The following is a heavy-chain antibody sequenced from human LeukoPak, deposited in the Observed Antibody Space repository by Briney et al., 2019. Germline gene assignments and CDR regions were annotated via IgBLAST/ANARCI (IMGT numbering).Heavy chain of an antibody. V-gene: IGHV4-30-2*01. Sequence: SETLSLTCTVSGGSISSGGYYWSWIRQPPGKGLEWIGYIYHSGSTYYNPSLKSRVTISVDRSKNQFSLKLSSVTAADTAVYYCARGLHYYGSGSSYFDYWGQGTLVTVSS. CDR2: IYHSGST. D-gene: IGHD3-10*01. CDR3: ARGLHYYGSGSSYFDY. J-gene: IGHJ4*02. CDR1: GGSISSGGYY.